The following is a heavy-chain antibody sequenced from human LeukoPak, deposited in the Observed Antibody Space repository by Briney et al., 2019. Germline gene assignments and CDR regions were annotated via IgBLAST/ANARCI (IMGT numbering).Heavy chain of an antibody. J-gene: IGHJ4*02. CDR3: ASLYGDYSIFDY. V-gene: IGHV3-30*09. D-gene: IGHD4-17*01. CDR2: ISYDGSNK. CDR1: GFTFSSYA. Sequence: GGSLRLSCAASGFTFSSYAMHWVRQAPGKGLERVAVISYDGSNKYYADSVKGRFAISRDNSKNTLYLQMNSLRAEDTAVCYCASLYGDYSIFDYWGQGTLVTVSS.